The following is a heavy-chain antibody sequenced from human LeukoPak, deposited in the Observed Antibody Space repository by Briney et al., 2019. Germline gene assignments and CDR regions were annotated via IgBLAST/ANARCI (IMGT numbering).Heavy chain of an antibody. D-gene: IGHD3-9*01. CDR2: INPNSGGT. Sequence: ASVKVSCKASGYTFTGYYMHWVLQAPGQGLEWMGWINPNSGGTNYAQKFQGRVTMTRDTSISTAYMELSRLRSDDTTVYYCARDDVLTGYYEDYWGQGTLVTVSS. V-gene: IGHV1-2*02. CDR3: ARDDVLTGYYEDY. J-gene: IGHJ4*02. CDR1: GYTFTGYY.